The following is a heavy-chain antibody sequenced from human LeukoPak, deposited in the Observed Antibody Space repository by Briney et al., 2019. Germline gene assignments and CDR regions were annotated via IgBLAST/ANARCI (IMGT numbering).Heavy chain of an antibody. D-gene: IGHD3-3*01. V-gene: IGHV3-30*03. CDR3: AALRFLEWLSAYYYGMDV. CDR2: ISYDGSNK. J-gene: IGHJ6*02. CDR1: GFTFSSYG. Sequence: PGRSLRLSCAASGFTFSSYGMHWVRQAPGKGLEWVAVISYDGSNKYYADSVKGRFTISRDNSKNTLYLQMNSLRAEDTAVYYCAALRFLEWLSAYYYGMDVWGQGTTVTVSS.